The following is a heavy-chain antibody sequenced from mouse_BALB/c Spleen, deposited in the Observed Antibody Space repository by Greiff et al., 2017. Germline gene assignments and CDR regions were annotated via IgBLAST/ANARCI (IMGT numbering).Heavy chain of an antibody. CDR2: ILPGSGST. D-gene: IGHD1-1*01. CDR3: ERRDLLRSYFDY. CDR1: GYTFSSYW. J-gene: IGHJ2*01. V-gene: IGHV1-9*01. Sequence: VQLQQSGADLMKPGASVKISCKATGYTFSSYWIEWVKQSPGHGLEWIGEILPGSGSTNYNEKFKGKATFTADTDSNTDYMQLSSLTSEDSAVYNCERRDLLRSYFDYWGQGTTLTVSS.